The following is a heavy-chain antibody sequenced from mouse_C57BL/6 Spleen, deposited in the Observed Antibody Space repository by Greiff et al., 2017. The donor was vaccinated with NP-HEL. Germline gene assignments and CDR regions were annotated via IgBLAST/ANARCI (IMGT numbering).Heavy chain of an antibody. CDR1: GYTFTSYW. D-gene: IGHD2-3*01. Sequence: QVQLKQPGAELVKPGASVKLSCKASGYTFTSYWMQWVKQRPGQGLEWIGEIDPSDSYTNYNQKFKGKATLTVDTSSSTAYMQLSSLTSEDSAVYYCARSSYDGFDYWGQGTTLTVSS. J-gene: IGHJ2*01. CDR3: ARSSYDGFDY. V-gene: IGHV1-50*01. CDR2: IDPSDSYT.